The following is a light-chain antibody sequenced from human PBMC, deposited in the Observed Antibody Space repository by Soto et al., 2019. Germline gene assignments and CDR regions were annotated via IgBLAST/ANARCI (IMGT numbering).Light chain of an antibody. CDR2: AAS. CDR3: QQGYNTPHT. V-gene: IGKV1-39*01. J-gene: IGKJ2*01. CDR1: QSITTY. Sequence: DIQMTQSPSSLSASVGDRVTITCRASQSITTYLNWYQQKPGKAPKLLIYAASSLQSGVPSRFSGSGSVTDFTLTIGSLQPEDFATYYCQQGYNTPHTFGQGTNREIK.